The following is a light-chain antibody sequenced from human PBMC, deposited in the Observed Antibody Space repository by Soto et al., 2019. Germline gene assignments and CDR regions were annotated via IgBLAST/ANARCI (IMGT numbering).Light chain of an antibody. J-gene: IGLJ1*01. CDR1: SSDIGHYNY. CDR2: EVR. CDR3: SSYTTTSTQV. Sequence: QSVLTQPASVSGSPGQSITISYTGTSSDIGHYNYVSWYQQHPGKVPKLIISEVRNRPSGVSDRFSGSKSGNSASLTISGLQTEDEADYYCSSYTTTSTQVFGSGTKLTVL. V-gene: IGLV2-14*01.